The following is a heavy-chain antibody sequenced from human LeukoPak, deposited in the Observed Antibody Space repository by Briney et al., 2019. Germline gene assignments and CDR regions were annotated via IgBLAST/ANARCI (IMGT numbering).Heavy chain of an antibody. J-gene: IGHJ3*02. V-gene: IGHV1-46*01. CDR3: AGVRYQLLFGGAFDI. CDR2: INPSGGST. Sequence: GASVKVSCKASGYTFTSYYMHWVRQAPGQGLEWMGIINPSGGSTSYAQKFQGRVTMTRDMSTSTVYMELSSLRSEDTAVYYCAGVRYQLLFGGAFDIWGQGTMVTVSS. D-gene: IGHD2-2*01. CDR1: GYTFTSYY.